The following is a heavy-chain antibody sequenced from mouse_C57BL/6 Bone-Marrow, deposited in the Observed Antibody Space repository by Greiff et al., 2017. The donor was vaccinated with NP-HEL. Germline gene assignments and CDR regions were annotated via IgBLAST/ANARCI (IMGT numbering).Heavy chain of an antibody. Sequence: EVQLVESGGGLVQPGGSLSLSCAASGFTFTDYYMSWVRQPPGKALEWLGFIRNKANGYTTEYSASVKGRFTISRDNSQSILYLQMNALRAEDSATYYCASPHYYGSSFYWYFDVWGTGTTVTVSS. D-gene: IGHD1-1*01. V-gene: IGHV7-3*01. CDR3: ASPHYYGSSFYWYFDV. CDR1: GFTFTDYY. J-gene: IGHJ1*03. CDR2: IRNKANGYTT.